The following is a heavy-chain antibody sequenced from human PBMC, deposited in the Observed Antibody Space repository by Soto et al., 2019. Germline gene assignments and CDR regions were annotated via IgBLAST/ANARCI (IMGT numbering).Heavy chain of an antibody. CDR3: ARDLLELRANAFDI. D-gene: IGHD1-7*01. J-gene: IGHJ3*02. Sequence: GGSLRLSCAASGFTVSSNYMSWVRQAPGKGLEWVSVIYSGGSTYYADSVEGRFTISRDNSKNTLYLQMNSLRAEDTAVYYCARDLLELRANAFDIWGQGTMVTVSS. V-gene: IGHV3-53*01. CDR2: IYSGGST. CDR1: GFTVSSNY.